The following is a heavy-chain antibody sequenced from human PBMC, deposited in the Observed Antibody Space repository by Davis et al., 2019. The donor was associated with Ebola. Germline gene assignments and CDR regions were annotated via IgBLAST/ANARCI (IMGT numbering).Heavy chain of an antibody. D-gene: IGHD4-17*01. V-gene: IGHV4-34*01. CDR1: GGSFSGYY. CDR2: INHSGST. CDR3: ARRHGATVRTWYFDL. Sequence: PSETLSLTCAVYGGSFSGYYWSWIRQPPGKGLEWIGEINHSGSTNYNPSLKSQVTISVDRSKNQFSLKLTSVTAADTAVYYCARRHGATVRTWYFDLWGRGTLVTVSS. J-gene: IGHJ2*01.